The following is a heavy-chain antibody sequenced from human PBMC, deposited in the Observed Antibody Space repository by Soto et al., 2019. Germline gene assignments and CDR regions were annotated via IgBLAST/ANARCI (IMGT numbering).Heavy chain of an antibody. Sequence: QVELVQSGAEVKKPGSSVKVSCKASGGTFSSYAISWVRQAPGQGLEWMGGIIPIFGTANYAQKFQDRVTITADESTGTAYMELRSLRFEDTAVYYCTRDGTLYDSSAYYYLYWGQGTLVTVSS. CDR3: TRDGTLYDSSAYYYLY. J-gene: IGHJ4*02. D-gene: IGHD3-22*01. V-gene: IGHV1-69*01. CDR1: GGTFSSYA. CDR2: IIPIFGTA.